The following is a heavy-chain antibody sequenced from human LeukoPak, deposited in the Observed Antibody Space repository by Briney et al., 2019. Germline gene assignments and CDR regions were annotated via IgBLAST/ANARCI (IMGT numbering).Heavy chain of an antibody. CDR3: AREDVYGGNSDY. Sequence: SETLSLTCAVYGGSFSGYYWSWIRQPPGKGLEWIGEINHSGSTNYNPSLKSRVTISVDTSKNQFSLKLSSVTAADTAVYYCAREDVYGGNSDYWGQGTLVTVSS. CDR1: GGSFSGYY. V-gene: IGHV4-34*01. J-gene: IGHJ4*02. D-gene: IGHD4-23*01. CDR2: INHSGST.